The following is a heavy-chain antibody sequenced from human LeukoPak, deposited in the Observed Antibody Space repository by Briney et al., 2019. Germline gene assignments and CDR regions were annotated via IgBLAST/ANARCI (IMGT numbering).Heavy chain of an antibody. CDR3: GRVVDSAAVAGTGKYSFDY. CDR2: RHGSGNT. V-gene: IGHV4-38-2*01. J-gene: IGHJ4*02. CDR1: GYSISSCYY. D-gene: IGHD6-19*01. Sequence: SETLSLTCAVSGYSISSCYYWGWIRQAPGMGLEWIGSRHGSGNTYYNPSLKRLVTISLDTCNNHFGLKLNSGTASAPTVHLCGRVVDSAAVAGTGKYSFDYWGQGTLVT.